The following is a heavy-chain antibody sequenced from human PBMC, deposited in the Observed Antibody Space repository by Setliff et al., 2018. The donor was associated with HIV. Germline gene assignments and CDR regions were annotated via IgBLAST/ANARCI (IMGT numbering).Heavy chain of an antibody. D-gene: IGHD4-17*01. CDR1: GFTFSSYA. J-gene: IGHJ6*03. CDR3: VKARVDGDYYYYYYMDV. V-gene: IGHV3-64D*09. Sequence: GGSLRLSCSASGFTFSSYAMHWVRQAPGKGMEYVSAISSNGGSTYYADSVKGRFTISRDNSKNTLYLQMSSLRAEDTAVYYCVKARVDGDYYYYYYMDVWGKGTTVTVSS. CDR2: ISSNGGST.